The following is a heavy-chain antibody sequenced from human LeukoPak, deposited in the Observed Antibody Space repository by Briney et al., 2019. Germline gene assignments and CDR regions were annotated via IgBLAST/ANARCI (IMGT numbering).Heavy chain of an antibody. CDR3: AKDRDTTGYEH. CDR1: GFTFEDYA. D-gene: IGHD3-22*01. CDR2: VTGDGSST. J-gene: IGHJ1*01. V-gene: IGHV3-43*02. Sequence: GGSLRLSCAASGFTFEDYAMHWVRQAPGKGLEWVSFVTGDGSSTYYADSVKGRFTISRDNSKNSLYLQMNSLRIEDTALYYCAKDRDTTGYEHWGQGTLVTVSS.